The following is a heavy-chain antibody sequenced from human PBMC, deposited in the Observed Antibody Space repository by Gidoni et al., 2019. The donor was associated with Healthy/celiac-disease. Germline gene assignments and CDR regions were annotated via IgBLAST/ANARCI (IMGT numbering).Heavy chain of an antibody. V-gene: IGHV3-21*01. J-gene: IGHJ6*02. CDR3: ARSAGELGDYYYYYGMDV. CDR1: GLTFSSYS. CDR2: IISSSSYI. Sequence: EVQLVESGGGLVKPGGSLRLSCAASGLTFSSYSMNWVRQAPGKGLEWVLSIISSSSYIYYADSVKGRFTISRDNAKNSLYRQMNSLRAEDTAVYYCARSAGELGDYYYYYGMDVWGQGTTVTVSS. D-gene: IGHD1-26*01.